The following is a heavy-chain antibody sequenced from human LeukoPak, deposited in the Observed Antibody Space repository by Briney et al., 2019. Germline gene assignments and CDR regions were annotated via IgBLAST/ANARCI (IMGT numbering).Heavy chain of an antibody. CDR1: GFIFSNSG. J-gene: IGHJ6*02. Sequence: GGSLRLSCTASGFIFSNSGMHWVRQAPGKGLEWVAVISYDDNYKNYVDSVKGRFTISRDNSKNKLSLQMNSLRPQDSAIYYCARFWDYYGMDVWGQGTTVIVS. CDR3: ARFWDYYGMDV. D-gene: IGHD3-16*01. V-gene: IGHV3-30*03. CDR2: ISYDDNYK.